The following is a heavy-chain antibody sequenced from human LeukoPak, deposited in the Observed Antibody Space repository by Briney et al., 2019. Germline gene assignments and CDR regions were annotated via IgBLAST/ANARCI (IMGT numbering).Heavy chain of an antibody. Sequence: SETLSLTCAVYGGPFSGYYWSWIRQPPGKGLEWIGEINHSGSTNYNPSLKSRVTISVDTSKNQFSLKLSSVTAADTAVYYCARGLIMITFGGVIVRTSWFDPWGQGTLVTVSS. J-gene: IGHJ5*02. CDR1: GGPFSGYY. D-gene: IGHD3-16*02. V-gene: IGHV4-34*01. CDR3: ARGLIMITFGGVIVRTSWFDP. CDR2: INHSGST.